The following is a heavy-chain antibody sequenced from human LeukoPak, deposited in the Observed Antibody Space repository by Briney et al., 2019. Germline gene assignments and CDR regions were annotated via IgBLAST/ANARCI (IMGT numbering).Heavy chain of an antibody. J-gene: IGHJ3*02. V-gene: IGHV3-21*01. CDR3: ARDKVVLGDAFDI. D-gene: IGHD3-16*01. CDR2: ISSSSSYI. CDR1: GFTFSSYS. Sequence: GGSLRLSCAASGFTFSSYSMNWVRQAPGKGLEWVSSISSSSSYIYYADSVKGRFTISRDNAKNSLYLQMNSLRAEDTAVYYCARDKVVLGDAFDIWGQGTMVTVSS.